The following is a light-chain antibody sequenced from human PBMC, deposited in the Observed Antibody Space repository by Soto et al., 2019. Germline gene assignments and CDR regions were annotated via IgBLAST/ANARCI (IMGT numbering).Light chain of an antibody. CDR2: SAS. Sequence: DIQMTQSPSSLSASVGDRVTITCRASQCIRNDLGWYQQKPGKAPKRLIFSASSLQSGVPSRLRGSESGREFTLTNNSLQPEDFATYYCIQHNTYPLTFGGGTKVEVK. CDR3: IQHNTYPLT. CDR1: QCIRND. V-gene: IGKV1-17*01. J-gene: IGKJ4*01.